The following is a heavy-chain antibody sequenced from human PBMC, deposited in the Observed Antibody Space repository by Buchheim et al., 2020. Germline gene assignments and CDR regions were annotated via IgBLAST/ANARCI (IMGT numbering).Heavy chain of an antibody. J-gene: IGHJ6*02. CDR2: ISSSGSTK. D-gene: IGHD1-1*01. Sequence: EVQLVESGGGLVLPGGSLRLSCAVAGFTFSSFEMNWVRQAPGKGLEWVSYISSSGSTKYYADSVKGRFTISRDNAENSMYLQMNSLRVEDTAAYYCASLKGRTGTDYGMDVWGQGTT. V-gene: IGHV3-48*03. CDR1: GFTFSSFE. CDR3: ASLKGRTGTDYGMDV.